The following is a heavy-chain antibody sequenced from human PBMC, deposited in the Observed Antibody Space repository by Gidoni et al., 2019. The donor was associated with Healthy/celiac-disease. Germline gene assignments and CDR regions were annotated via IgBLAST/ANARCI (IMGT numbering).Heavy chain of an antibody. CDR3: EMVTMVRGVMWFDY. CDR1: GFTFSSYE. D-gene: IGHD3-10*01. V-gene: IGHV3-48*03. Sequence: EVQLVESGGGLVQPGGSLRLSCAASGFTFSSYEMNWVRQAPGKGLEWVSYISSSGSTIYYADSVKGRFTISRDNAKNSLYLQMNSLRAEDTAVYYCEMVTMVRGVMWFDYWGQGTLVTVSS. CDR2: ISSSGSTI. J-gene: IGHJ4*02.